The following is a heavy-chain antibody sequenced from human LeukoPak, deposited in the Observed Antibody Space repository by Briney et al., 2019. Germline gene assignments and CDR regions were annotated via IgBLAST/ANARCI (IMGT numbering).Heavy chain of an antibody. CDR1: GYTFTDYF. J-gene: IGHJ6*03. D-gene: IGHD3-10*01. Sequence: ASVKVSCKASGYTFTDYFIHWVRQAPGQGLEWMGWINPNSGGTNYAQNFQGRVTVTRDTSISTAYMELSSLRSDDTAVYHRARGGDMDVWGKGTTVTVSS. CDR2: INPNSGGT. V-gene: IGHV1-2*02. CDR3: ARGGDMDV.